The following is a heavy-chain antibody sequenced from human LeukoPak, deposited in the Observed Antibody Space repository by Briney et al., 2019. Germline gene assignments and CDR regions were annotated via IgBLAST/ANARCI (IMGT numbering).Heavy chain of an antibody. D-gene: IGHD4-17*01. V-gene: IGHV1-2*02. J-gene: IGHJ5*02. CDR2: INPNNGGT. CDR1: GYTFTGYY. Sequence: ASVKVSCKASGYTFTGYYMHWVRQAPGQGLEWMGWINPNNGGTNYAQKFQGRVTMTRDTSISTAYMELSRLRSDDTAVYYCARDATSYGDYAGDWFDPWGQGTLVTVSS. CDR3: ARDATSYGDYAGDWFDP.